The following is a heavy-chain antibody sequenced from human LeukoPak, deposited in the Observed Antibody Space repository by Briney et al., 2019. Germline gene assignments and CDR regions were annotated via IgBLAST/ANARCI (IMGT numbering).Heavy chain of an antibody. Sequence: GGSLRLSCAASGFTFSSYAMSWVRQAPGKGLEWVSAISGSGGSTYYADSVKGRFTITRDNSKNTLYLQMNSLRAEDTAVYYCAKGIVGATRKINFFDYWGQGTLVTVSS. D-gene: IGHD1-26*01. V-gene: IGHV3-23*01. CDR3: AKGIVGATRKINFFDY. CDR1: GFTFSSYA. CDR2: ISGSGGST. J-gene: IGHJ4*02.